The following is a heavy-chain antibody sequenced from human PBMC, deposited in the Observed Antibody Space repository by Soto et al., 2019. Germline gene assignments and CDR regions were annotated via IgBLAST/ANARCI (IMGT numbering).Heavy chain of an antibody. Sequence: PGGSLRLSFAASGFTFSDYYMNWIRKAPGKGLEWVSYIGGRDSNILYADSVKGRFTISRDNAKNSLYLQMNSLRAEDAAVYYCARGPFGVLHYYYYIDVWGKGTTVTVSS. V-gene: IGHV3-11*01. D-gene: IGHD3-10*01. CDR3: ARGPFGVLHYYYYIDV. CDR2: IGGRDSNI. CDR1: GFTFSDYY. J-gene: IGHJ6*03.